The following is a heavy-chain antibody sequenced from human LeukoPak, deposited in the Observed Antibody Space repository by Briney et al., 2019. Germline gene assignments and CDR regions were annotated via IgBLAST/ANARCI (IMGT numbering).Heavy chain of an antibody. CDR1: GYTFTGYY. V-gene: IGHV1-2*02. D-gene: IGHD6-19*01. CDR2: INPNSGGT. J-gene: IGHJ6*02. CDR3: ARDSSGWYREGRYYSYYGMDV. Sequence: GASVKVSCKASGYTFTGYYMHWVRQAPGQGLEWMGWINPNSGGTNYAQKFQGRVTMTRDTSISTAYMELSRLGSDDTAVYYCARDSSGWYREGRYYSYYGMDVWGQGTTVTVSS.